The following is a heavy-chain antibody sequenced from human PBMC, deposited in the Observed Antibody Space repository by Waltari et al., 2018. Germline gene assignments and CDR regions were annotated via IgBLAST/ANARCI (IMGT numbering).Heavy chain of an antibody. Sequence: EVQLLESGGGLVQPGGSMRLSCAASGFPFSSYALTWVRQASGKGLEWVSVVSGNGGSTYYAETVKGRFTISRDNSKNTLYLQMNSLRADDTAVYYCAKDPREGQWLDINFDYWGQGTLVTVSS. J-gene: IGHJ4*02. V-gene: IGHV3-23*01. CDR1: GFPFSSYA. CDR2: VSGNGGST. CDR3: AKDPREGQWLDINFDY. D-gene: IGHD6-19*01.